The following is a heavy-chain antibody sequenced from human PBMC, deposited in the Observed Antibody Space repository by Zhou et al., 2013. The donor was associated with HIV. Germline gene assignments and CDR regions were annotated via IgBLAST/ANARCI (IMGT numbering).Heavy chain of an antibody. CDR1: GGTFTSYA. V-gene: IGHV1-69*04. Sequence: QVQLVQSGAEVKKPGSSVKVSCKASGGTFTSYAISWVRQAPGQGLEWMGRIVPNLGTSFYAQKFQGRVTITADNSAVRAYMELSSLRSEDTAVYYCARGPYDGTYYFDYWGQGTLVTVSS. CDR2: IVPNLGTS. D-gene: IGHD3-22*01. J-gene: IGHJ4*02. CDR3: ARGPYDGTYYFDY.